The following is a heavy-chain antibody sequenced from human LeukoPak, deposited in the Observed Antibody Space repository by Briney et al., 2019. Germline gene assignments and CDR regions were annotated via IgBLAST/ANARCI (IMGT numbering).Heavy chain of an antibody. D-gene: IGHD1-26*01. CDR2: ISSSSSYI. J-gene: IGHJ4*02. Sequence: GGSLRLSCAASGFTFSSYSMNWVRQAPGKGLEWVSSISSSSSYIYYADSVKGRFTISRDNAKNSLYLQMNSLRAEDTAVYYCAREYSGSYRTFDYWGQGTLVTVSS. V-gene: IGHV3-21*01. CDR1: GFTFSSYS. CDR3: AREYSGSYRTFDY.